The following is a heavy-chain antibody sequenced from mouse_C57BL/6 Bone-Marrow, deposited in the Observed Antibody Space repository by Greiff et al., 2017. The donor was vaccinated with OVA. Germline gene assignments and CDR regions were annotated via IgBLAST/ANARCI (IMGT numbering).Heavy chain of an antibody. J-gene: IGHJ2*01. CDR3: AGDSSGFYYFDY. D-gene: IGHD3-2*02. V-gene: IGHV5-4*01. Sequence: EVKVVESGGGLVKPGGSLKLSCAASGFTFSSYAMSWVRQTPEKRLEWVATISDGGSYTYYPDNVKGRFTISRDNAKNNLYLQMSHLKSEDTAMYYCAGDSSGFYYFDYWGQGTTLTVSS. CDR2: ISDGGSYT. CDR1: GFTFSSYA.